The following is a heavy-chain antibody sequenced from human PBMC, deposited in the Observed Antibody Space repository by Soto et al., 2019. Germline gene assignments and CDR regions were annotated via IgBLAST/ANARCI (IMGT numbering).Heavy chain of an antibody. CDR2: ISGSGDRT. CDR3: VKDYGSYPSTAPL. J-gene: IGHJ4*02. CDR1: GITISNYP. D-gene: IGHD3-16*02. V-gene: IGHV3-23*01. Sequence: EVQLLESGGGLVQPGGSLRLSCAASGITISNYPMSWVRQAPGNGLDWVSGISGSGDRTYYADSAKGRFTISKDISNNSLSLQLDSLGFEDTAVYFCVKDYGSYPSTAPLWCQGTLVTVSS.